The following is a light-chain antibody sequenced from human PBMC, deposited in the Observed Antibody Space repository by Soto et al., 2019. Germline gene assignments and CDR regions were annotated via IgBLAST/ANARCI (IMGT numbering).Light chain of an antibody. CDR3: QQYKKWPRT. V-gene: IGKV3-15*01. CDR1: QSITTH. J-gene: IGKJ1*01. CDR2: DAS. Sequence: IVMTQSPGTLSLSAGDRATLSCRASQSITTHLAWYQQRPGQAPRLLIYDASTRATGIPARFTGSGSGTEFTITISSLQSEDFGVYYCQQYKKWPRTCGDGTKVEIK.